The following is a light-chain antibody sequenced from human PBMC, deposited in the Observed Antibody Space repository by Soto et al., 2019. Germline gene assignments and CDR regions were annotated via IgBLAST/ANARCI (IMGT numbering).Light chain of an antibody. CDR1: QSVLYTSNNKNF. CDR3: QQYYSSPWT. CDR2: WAS. J-gene: IGKJ1*01. V-gene: IGKV4-1*01. Sequence: DIVMTQSPDSLAVSLGERATIHCKSSQSVLYTSNNKNFLAWYQQKPGQPPKLLIYWASTRKSGVPDRFSGSESGTDFTLTISSLQAEDVAVYYCQQYYSSPWTFGQGTKVEIK.